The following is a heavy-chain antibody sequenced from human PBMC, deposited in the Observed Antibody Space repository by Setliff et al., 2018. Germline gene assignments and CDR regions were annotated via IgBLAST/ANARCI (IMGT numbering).Heavy chain of an antibody. J-gene: IGHJ6*03. D-gene: IGHD6-19*01. V-gene: IGHV4-4*07. Sequence: SETLSLTCTVSGGSISSYYWSWIRQPAGKGLEWIGHIYIGGSANYNPSLKSRVTMSIDTSKNQFSLKLNSVTAADIAVYYCAIEQWLDPPGYYYMDVWAKGTTVTVSS. CDR1: GGSISSYY. CDR2: IYIGGSA. CDR3: AIEQWLDPPGYYYMDV.